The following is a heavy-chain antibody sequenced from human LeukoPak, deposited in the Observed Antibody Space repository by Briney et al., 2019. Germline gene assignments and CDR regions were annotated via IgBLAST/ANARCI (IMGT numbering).Heavy chain of an antibody. CDR2: VDAHGGSR. D-gene: IGHD6-6*01. CDR3: VRGSSFYYYYYDMDV. CDR1: GFTFSNYW. Sequence: GGSLRLSCAGSGFTFSNYWMYWVRQAPGKGLVWVSHVDAHGGSRTYADSVKGRFTISRDNDKKTMYLQMSSLRAEDTAVYYCVRGSSFYYYYYDMDVWGQGTTVTVSS. J-gene: IGHJ6*02. V-gene: IGHV3-74*01.